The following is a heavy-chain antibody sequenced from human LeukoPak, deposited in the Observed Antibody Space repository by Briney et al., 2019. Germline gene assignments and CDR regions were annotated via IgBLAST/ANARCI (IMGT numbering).Heavy chain of an antibody. V-gene: IGHV4-34*01. Sequence: SETLSLTCAVYGGSFSGYYWSWIRQPPGKGLEWIGEINHSGSTNYNPSLKSRVTISVDTSKNQFSLKLSSVTAADAAVYYCARGRWRGQWLNWFDPWGQGTLVTVSS. CDR2: INHSGST. CDR1: GGSFSGYY. D-gene: IGHD6-19*01. CDR3: ARGRWRGQWLNWFDP. J-gene: IGHJ5*02.